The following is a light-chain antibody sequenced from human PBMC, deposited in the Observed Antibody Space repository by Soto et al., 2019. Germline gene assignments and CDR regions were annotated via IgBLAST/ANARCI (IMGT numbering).Light chain of an antibody. Sequence: QSALTQPASVSGSPGQSITISCTGTSSDVGGYNYVSWYQQYPGKAPKLMIFGVSDRPSGVSNRFSGSKSGNTAALTISGLQAEYEADYYCGSYKTSSSGVVFGGGTKLTVL. J-gene: IGLJ2*01. CDR2: GVS. CDR3: GSYKTSSSGVV. CDR1: SSDVGGYNY. V-gene: IGLV2-14*01.